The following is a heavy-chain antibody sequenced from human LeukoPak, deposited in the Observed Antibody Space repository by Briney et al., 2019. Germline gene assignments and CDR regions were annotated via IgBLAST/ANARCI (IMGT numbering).Heavy chain of an antibody. J-gene: IGHJ4*02. Sequence: PGGSLRLSCAASGFIFTNYAMSWVRQAPGKGLEWVSGIGRSGDRTYYADSVKGRFTISKEKSKNTLYLQMNSLRAKDPAVYSCVKDYGGTFFAFWGQGTLVTVSS. D-gene: IGHD4-23*01. V-gene: IGHV3-23*01. CDR3: VKDYGGTFFAF. CDR2: IGRSGDRT. CDR1: GFIFTNYA.